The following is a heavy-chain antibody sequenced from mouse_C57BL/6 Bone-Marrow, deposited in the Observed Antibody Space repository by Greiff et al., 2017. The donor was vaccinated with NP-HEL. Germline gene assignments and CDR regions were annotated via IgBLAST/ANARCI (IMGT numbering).Heavy chain of an antibody. Sequence: QVQLQQPGAELVKPGASVKVSCKASGYTFTSYWMHWVKQRPGQGLEWIGRIHPSDSDTNYTQKFKGTATLTVDKSSSTAYMQLSSLTSEDSAIYYCAIEYYGSSYLYFEVWGTGTTVTASS. CDR2: IHPSDSDT. J-gene: IGHJ1*03. D-gene: IGHD1-1*01. CDR1: GYTFTSYW. V-gene: IGHV1-74*01. CDR3: AIEYYGSSYLYFEV.